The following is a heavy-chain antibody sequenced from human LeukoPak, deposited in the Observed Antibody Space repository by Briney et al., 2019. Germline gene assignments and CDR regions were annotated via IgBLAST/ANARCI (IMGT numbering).Heavy chain of an antibody. D-gene: IGHD2-15*01. Sequence: ASVKVSCKASGRTFSSYAISWVRQAPGQGLEWMGGIIPIFGTANYAQKFQGRVTITADESTSTAYMELSSLRSEDTAVYYCAREGGHCSGGSCYSFDYWGQGTLVTVSS. CDR2: IIPIFGTA. CDR3: AREGGHCSGGSCYSFDY. J-gene: IGHJ4*02. V-gene: IGHV1-69*13. CDR1: GRTFSSYA.